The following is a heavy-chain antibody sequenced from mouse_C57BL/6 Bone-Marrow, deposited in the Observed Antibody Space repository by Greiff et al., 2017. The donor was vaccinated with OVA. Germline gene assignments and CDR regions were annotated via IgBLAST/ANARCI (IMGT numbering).Heavy chain of an antibody. CDR1: GFSLTSYG. D-gene: IGHD3-1*01. V-gene: IGHV2-3*01. CDR2: IWGDGRT. CDR3: ASTARATWFAY. Sequence: VQLVESGPGLVAPSQSLSITCTVSGFSLTSYGVSWVRQPPGKGLAWLGVIWGDGRTNNHSALISRLSICQDTSKSQVVLKLNSRQTDDTAAYYCASTARATWFAYWGQGTLGTVSA. J-gene: IGHJ3*01.